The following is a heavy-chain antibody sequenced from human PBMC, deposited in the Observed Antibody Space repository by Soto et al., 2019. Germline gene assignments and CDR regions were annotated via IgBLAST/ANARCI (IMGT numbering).Heavy chain of an antibody. D-gene: IGHD4-17*01. CDR1: GFTFSGSA. CDR3: TIYGGNAGVFDY. J-gene: IGHJ4*02. Sequence: EVQLVESGGGLVQPGGSQKLSCAASGFTFSGSALHWVRQASGKGLEWVGRIRSKANNYATAYAASVQVRFTISRDDSKHTAYLQMNSLKTEDTAVYYCTIYGGNAGVFDYWGQGTLVTVSS. CDR2: IRSKANNYAT. V-gene: IGHV3-73*02.